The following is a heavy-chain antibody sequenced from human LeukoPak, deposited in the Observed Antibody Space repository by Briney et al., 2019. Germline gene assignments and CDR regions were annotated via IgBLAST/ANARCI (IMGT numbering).Heavy chain of an antibody. Sequence: GGSLRLSCAASGFTFISYAIHWVRQAPGKGLEWVAVISFHGTDSFYADSVKGRFTISRDNSKNTLYLQMNSLRAEDTAVYYCARVLRYCSGGNCYSGGLGYMDVWGKGTTVTISS. V-gene: IGHV3-30*04. CDR2: ISFHGTDS. D-gene: IGHD2-15*01. CDR1: GFTFISYA. J-gene: IGHJ6*03. CDR3: ARVLRYCSGGNCYSGGLGYMDV.